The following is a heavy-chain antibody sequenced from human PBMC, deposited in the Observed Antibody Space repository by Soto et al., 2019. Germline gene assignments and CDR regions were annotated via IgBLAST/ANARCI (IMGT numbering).Heavy chain of an antibody. CDR2: ISGYNGNT. Sequence: ASVKVSCKASGYTFTNYGISWVRQAPGQGLEWMGWISGYNGNTKYAQKFQGRVTMTTDTPTNTAYMELRSLRSDDTAVYYCARARDYYYDSRAHYYYNYSTDVGR. D-gene: IGHD3-22*01. CDR1: GYTFTNYG. CDR3: ARARDYYYDSRAHYYYNYSTDV. J-gene: IGHJ6*02. V-gene: IGHV1-18*04.